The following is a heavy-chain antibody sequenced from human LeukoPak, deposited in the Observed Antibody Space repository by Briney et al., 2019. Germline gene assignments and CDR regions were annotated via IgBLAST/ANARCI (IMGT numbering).Heavy chain of an antibody. J-gene: IGHJ4*02. CDR3: ARGGVRGVLQNDY. CDR2: ISSSSSYI. D-gene: IGHD3-10*01. Sequence: PGGSLRLSCAASGFTFSGYAMTWVRQAPGKGLEWVSSISSSSSYIYYADSVKGRFTISRDNAKNSLYLQMNSLRAEDTAVYYCARGGVRGVLQNDYWGQGTLVTVSS. V-gene: IGHV3-21*01. CDR1: GFTFSGYA.